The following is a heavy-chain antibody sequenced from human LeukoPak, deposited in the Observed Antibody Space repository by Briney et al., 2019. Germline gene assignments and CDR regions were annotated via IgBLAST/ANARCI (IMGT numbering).Heavy chain of an antibody. CDR3: AKDREIAVATGLDY. Sequence: SGGSLRLSCAASEFTFSTYGMHWVRQAPGKGLEWVAGISYDGSNKYYADSVKGRFTISRDNSKNTLYLQMNSLRAEDTALYYCAKDREIAVATGLDYWGQGTLVTVSS. V-gene: IGHV3-30*18. J-gene: IGHJ4*02. D-gene: IGHD6-19*01. CDR2: ISYDGSNK. CDR1: EFTFSTYG.